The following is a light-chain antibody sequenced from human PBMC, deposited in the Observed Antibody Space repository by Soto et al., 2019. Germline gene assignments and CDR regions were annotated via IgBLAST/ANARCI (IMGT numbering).Light chain of an antibody. Sequence: EVVLTQSPGTLSLSPGQRATLSCRTSQSISTTYLAWYQQKPGQAPRLLIYGASTRATGIPARFSGSGSGTDFTLTISSLQPEDFATYYCQQSYSALLLTFGGGTKVDI. V-gene: IGKV3-20*01. CDR3: QQSYSALLLT. CDR1: QSISTTY. J-gene: IGKJ4*01. CDR2: GAS.